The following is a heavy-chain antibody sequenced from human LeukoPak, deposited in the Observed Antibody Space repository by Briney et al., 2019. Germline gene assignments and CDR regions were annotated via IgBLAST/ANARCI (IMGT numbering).Heavy chain of an antibody. V-gene: IGHV1-18*01. CDR2: VSAYNGDR. CDR1: GYSFTDFG. CDR3: ARVDVTIFGVVIVPFDY. Sequence: ASVKVSCKASGYSFTDFGVSWVRQAPGQGLQWMGWVSAYNGDRNYAQRFQGRVTMTTDTSTSTAYMELRSLRSDDTAVYYCARVDVTIFGVVIVPFDYWGQGTLVTVSS. D-gene: IGHD3-3*01. J-gene: IGHJ4*02.